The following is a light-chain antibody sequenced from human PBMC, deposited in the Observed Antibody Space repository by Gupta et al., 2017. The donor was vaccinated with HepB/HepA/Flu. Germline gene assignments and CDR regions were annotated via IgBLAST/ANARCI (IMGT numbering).Light chain of an antibody. CDR1: SSDVGGYNY. CDR2: EVS. Sequence: QSALTQPPSASGSPGQSVTISCTGSSSDVGGYNYVSWYQQHPDKAPKVMIYEVSKRPAGVPERVSGSKSGNTASLTVSGLQAEDEAYYYCCSYAGSNIVIFGGGTKLTVL. J-gene: IGLJ2*01. CDR3: CSYAGSNIVI. V-gene: IGLV2-8*01.